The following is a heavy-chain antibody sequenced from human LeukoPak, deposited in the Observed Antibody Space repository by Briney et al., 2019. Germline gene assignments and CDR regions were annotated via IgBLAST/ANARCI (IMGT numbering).Heavy chain of an antibody. Sequence: GGSLRLSCAASGFTFSSYAMHWVRQAPGKGLEWVAVISYDGSNKYYADSVKGRFTISRDNSKNTLYLQMNSLRPEDTAVYYCAKAQSERYFDWLTPGDYWGQGTLVTVAS. CDR1: GFTFSSYA. CDR2: ISYDGSNK. V-gene: IGHV3-30-3*01. CDR3: AKAQSERYFDWLTPGDY. J-gene: IGHJ4*02. D-gene: IGHD3-9*01.